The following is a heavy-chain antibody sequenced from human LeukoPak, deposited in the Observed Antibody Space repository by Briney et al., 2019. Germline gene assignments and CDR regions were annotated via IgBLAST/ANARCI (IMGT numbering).Heavy chain of an antibody. CDR1: GGSFSGYY. J-gene: IGHJ3*02. Sequence: SETLSLTCAVYGGSFSGYYWSWIRQPPGKGLEWIGEVNHSGSTNYNPSLKSRVTISVDTSKNQFSLKLSSVTAADTAVYYCARVAGTAMATGAFDIWGQGTMVTVSS. CDR2: VNHSGST. CDR3: ARVAGTAMATGAFDI. V-gene: IGHV4-34*01. D-gene: IGHD5-18*01.